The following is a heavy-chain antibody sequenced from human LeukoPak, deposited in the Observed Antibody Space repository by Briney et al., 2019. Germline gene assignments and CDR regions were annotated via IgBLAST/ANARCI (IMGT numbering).Heavy chain of an antibody. CDR2: INPSAGST. CDR1: GYTFTSHY. J-gene: IGHJ4*02. CDR3: AAPGASGFVGNFWSGPLDF. D-gene: IGHD3-3*01. Sequence: GASVKVSCRASGYTFTSHYMHWVRQAPGQGLEWMGIINPSAGSTSYPQKFQGRVTMTRDTSTSTVYMELSSLRSEDPAVYYCAAPGASGFVGNFWSGPLDFWGQGTLVTVSS. V-gene: IGHV1-46*01.